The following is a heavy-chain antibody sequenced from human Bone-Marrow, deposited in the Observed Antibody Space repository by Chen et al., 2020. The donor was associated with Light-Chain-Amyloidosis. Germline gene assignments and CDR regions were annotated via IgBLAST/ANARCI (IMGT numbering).Heavy chain of an antibody. Sequence: EVQLVESGGDLVQPGRYLRLSCTASGFTFDEHAIHWVRQPPAKGLEWVSVITWNSGHIDYADSVKGRFTVSRDNAKSSLYLQMNSLRVEDTALYFCARDLASSAWYALDSWGQGTQVTVSS. J-gene: IGHJ4*02. D-gene: IGHD6-19*01. CDR3: ARDLASSAWYALDS. CDR2: ITWNSGHI. V-gene: IGHV3-9*01. CDR1: GFTFDEHA.